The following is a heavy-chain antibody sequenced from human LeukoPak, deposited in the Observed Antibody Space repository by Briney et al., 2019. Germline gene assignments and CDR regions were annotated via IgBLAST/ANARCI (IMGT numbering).Heavy chain of an antibody. J-gene: IGHJ5*02. CDR1: GYTFTSYD. CDR2: MNPNSGNT. Sequence: ASVKVSCKASGYTFTSYDINWVRQATGQGLEWMGWMNPNSGNTGYAQKFQGRVTMTRNTSISTAYMELSSLRSEDTAVYYCARDREIWFGEPQGWFDPWGQGTLVTVSS. CDR3: ARDREIWFGEPQGWFDP. V-gene: IGHV1-8*01. D-gene: IGHD3-10*01.